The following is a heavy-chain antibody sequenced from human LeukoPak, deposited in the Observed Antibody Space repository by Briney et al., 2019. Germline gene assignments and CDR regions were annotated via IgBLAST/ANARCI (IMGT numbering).Heavy chain of an antibody. J-gene: IGHJ6*02. CDR2: INHSGST. D-gene: IGHD2-2*01. CDR3: ARHVDCSSTSCYPYYYYYGMDV. CDR1: GGSFSGYY. V-gene: IGHV4-34*01. Sequence: SETLSLTCAVYGGSFSGYYWSWIRQPPGKGLEWIGEINHSGSTNYNPSLKSRVTISVDTSKNQFSLKLSSVTAADTAVYYCARHVDCSSTSCYPYYYYYGMDVWGQGTTVTVSS.